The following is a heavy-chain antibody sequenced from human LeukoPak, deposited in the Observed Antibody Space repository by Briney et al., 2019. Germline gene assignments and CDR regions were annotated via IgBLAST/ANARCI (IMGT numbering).Heavy chain of an antibody. Sequence: PGGSLRLSCAASAFTFSTYEMNWVRQAPGKGLEWVSYISRRGSTIYYADSVKGRFTISRDNAKNSLYLRMNSLRAEDTAIYYCARGRDGELDYWGQGTLVTVSS. CDR1: AFTFSTYE. CDR2: ISRRGSTI. J-gene: IGHJ4*02. V-gene: IGHV3-48*03. D-gene: IGHD1-7*01. CDR3: ARGRDGELDY.